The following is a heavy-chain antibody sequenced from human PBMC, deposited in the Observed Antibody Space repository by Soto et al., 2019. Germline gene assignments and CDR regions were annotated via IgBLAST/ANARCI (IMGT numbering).Heavy chain of an antibody. CDR1: GGSISSSSYY. CDR3: ERIGLAAAAYNWFDP. J-gene: IGHJ5*02. CDR2: IYYSGST. V-gene: IGHV4-39*01. Sequence: SETLSLTCTVSGGSISSSSYYWGWIRQPPGKGLEWIGSIYYSGSTYYNPSLKSRVTISVDTSKNQFSLKLSSVTAADTAVYYCERIGLAAAAYNWFDPWGQGTLVTVSS. D-gene: IGHD6-13*01.